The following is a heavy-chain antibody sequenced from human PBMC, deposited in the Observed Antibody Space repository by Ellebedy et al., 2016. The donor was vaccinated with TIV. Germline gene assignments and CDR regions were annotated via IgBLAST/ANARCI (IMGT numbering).Heavy chain of an antibody. V-gene: IGHV3-30*18. CDR1: EFTFSRFG. J-gene: IGHJ4*02. D-gene: IGHD3-3*01. Sequence: GESLKISXAASEFTFSRFGMYWVRQAPGKGLEWVAGISYDGSYKYYADSVKGRFTVSRDNSKNSLFLQLNSPRAEGTAVYYCAKDSGFWSGYSDYWGQGTLVTVSS. CDR3: AKDSGFWSGYSDY. CDR2: ISYDGSYK.